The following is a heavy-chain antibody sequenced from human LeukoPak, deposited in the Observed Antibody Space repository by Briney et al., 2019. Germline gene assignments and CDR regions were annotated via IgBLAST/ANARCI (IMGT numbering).Heavy chain of an antibody. D-gene: IGHD3-9*01. Sequence: PGGSLRLSCAASGFTFSNYAMHWVRQAPGKGLEWVAVISTDGKNEYYADSVKGRFTISRDNSRNTLYLQMNSLRAADTAVYYCARDFIILAGYFLTGGMDVWGQGTTVTVSS. J-gene: IGHJ6*02. CDR3: ARDFIILAGYFLTGGMDV. CDR1: GFTFSNYA. V-gene: IGHV3-30*04. CDR2: ISTDGKNE.